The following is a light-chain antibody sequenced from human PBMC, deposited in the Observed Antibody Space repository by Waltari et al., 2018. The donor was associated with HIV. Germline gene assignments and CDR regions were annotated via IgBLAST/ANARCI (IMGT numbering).Light chain of an antibody. CDR1: RSNIGSNP. CDR3: AAWDDSLNGL. J-gene: IGLJ2*01. Sequence: QSVLTQPPSASGTPGQRVTISCSGRRSNIGSNPVSWYQQHPGAAPKLLICDNNQRPSGVPDRFSGSKSGTSASLAISGLQSEDEGDYYCAAWDDSLNGLFGGGTKLTV. CDR2: DNN. V-gene: IGLV1-44*01.